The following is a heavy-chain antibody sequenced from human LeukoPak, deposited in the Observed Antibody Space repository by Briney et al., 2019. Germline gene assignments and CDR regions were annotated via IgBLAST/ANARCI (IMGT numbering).Heavy chain of an antibody. CDR2: IYYSGST. Sequence: PSETLSLTCTVSGGSISSGGYCWSWIRQHPGKGLEWIGYIYYSGSTYYNPSLKSRVTISVDTSKNQFSLKLSSVTAADTAVYYCARDSSGCLDYWGQGTLVTVSS. CDR1: GGSISSGGYC. CDR3: ARDSSGCLDY. V-gene: IGHV4-31*03. J-gene: IGHJ4*02. D-gene: IGHD6-19*01.